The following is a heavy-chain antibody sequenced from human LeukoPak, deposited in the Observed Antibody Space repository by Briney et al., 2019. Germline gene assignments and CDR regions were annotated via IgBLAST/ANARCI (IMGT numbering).Heavy chain of an antibody. CDR2: IIPIFGTA. V-gene: IGHV1-69*06. J-gene: IGHJ6*03. D-gene: IGHD4/OR15-4a*01. CDR1: GYTFTSYG. Sequence: GASVKVSCKASGYTFTSYGISWVRQAPGQGLEWMGGIIPIFGTANYAQKFQGRVTITADKSTSTAYMELSSLRSEDTAVYYCAREEGASSYYYYMDVWGKGTTVTVSS. CDR3: AREEGASSYYYYMDV.